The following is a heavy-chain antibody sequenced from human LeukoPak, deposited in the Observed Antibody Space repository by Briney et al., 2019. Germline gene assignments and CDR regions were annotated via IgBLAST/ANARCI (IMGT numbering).Heavy chain of an antibody. V-gene: IGHV1-2*02. Sequence: ASLKLSCKASGYTFTDYYVHWVRQAPGQGLEWMGYINPHSGGTKYVQKFQGRVTMTRDTSISTAYMELSRLTSDDTAVYYCAKTGAHGDFGVVVGLAWLDPWGLGTLVTVSS. CDR1: GYTFTDYY. J-gene: IGHJ5*02. CDR3: AKTGAHGDFGVVVGLAWLDP. D-gene: IGHD4-17*01. CDR2: INPHSGGT.